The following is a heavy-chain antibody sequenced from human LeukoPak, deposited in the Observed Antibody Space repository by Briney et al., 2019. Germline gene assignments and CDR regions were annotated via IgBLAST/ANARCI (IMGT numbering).Heavy chain of an antibody. CDR2: INHSGST. D-gene: IGHD6-13*01. Sequence: SETLSLTCAVYGGSFSGCYWSWIRQPPGKGLEWIGEINHSGSTNYNPSLKSRVTFSVDTSKNQFSLKLSSLTAADTAVYHCARANRSAGTGFSDYWGQGTLVTVSS. V-gene: IGHV4-34*01. J-gene: IGHJ4*02. CDR3: ARANRSAGTGFSDY. CDR1: GGSFSGCY.